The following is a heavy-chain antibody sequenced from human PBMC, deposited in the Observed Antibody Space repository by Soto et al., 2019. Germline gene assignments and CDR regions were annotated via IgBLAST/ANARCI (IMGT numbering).Heavy chain of an antibody. CDR3: ARDEGWLVRDY. D-gene: IGHD6-19*01. J-gene: IGHJ4*02. CDR1: GFAFSSYS. V-gene: IGHV3-21*06. CDR2: ITIRSSYI. Sequence: EVQLVESGGGLVKPGGSLRLSCAASGFAFSSYSMNWVRQAPGKGLEWVAFITIRSSYIYYAYSVRGRFTISRDNAKNSLYLQMDGLRAEDTAVYYCARDEGWLVRDYWGQGTRVTVSS.